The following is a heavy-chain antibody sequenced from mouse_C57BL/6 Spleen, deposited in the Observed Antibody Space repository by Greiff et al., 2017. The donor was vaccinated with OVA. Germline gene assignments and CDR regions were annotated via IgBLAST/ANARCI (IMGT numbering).Heavy chain of an antibody. CDR3: ARAYSNDVWDFEV. V-gene: IGHV5S21*01. J-gene: IGHJ1*03. CDR1: GFTFSSYA. D-gene: IGHD2-12*01. Sequence: EVQLVESGAGLVKPGGSLKLSCAASGFTFSSYAMSWVRQTPEKGLEWVAYLSSGGDYIYYADTVKGLVTISRDNARNTLYLQISSLKSEDTAMYYCARAYSNDVWDFEVWGTGTTVTVSS. CDR2: LSSGGDYI.